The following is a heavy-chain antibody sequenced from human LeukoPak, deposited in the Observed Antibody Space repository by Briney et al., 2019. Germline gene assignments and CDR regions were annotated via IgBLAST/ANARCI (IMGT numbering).Heavy chain of an antibody. J-gene: IGHJ3*02. D-gene: IGHD3-22*01. CDR3: ARGRIYYDSTGYLI. CDR2: IYSSGST. CDR1: GGSISNYY. V-gene: IGHV4-4*07. Sequence: SETLSLTCTVAGGSISNYYWSWIRQPAGKALEWIGHIYSSGSTSYNPSLKSRVTMSVDTSKSQFSLKLTSVTAADTAVYYCARGRIYYDSTGYLIWGQGTMVTVSS.